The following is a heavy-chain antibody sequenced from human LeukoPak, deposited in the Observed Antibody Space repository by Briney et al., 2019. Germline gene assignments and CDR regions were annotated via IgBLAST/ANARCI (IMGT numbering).Heavy chain of an antibody. V-gene: IGHV4-59*08. Sequence: SETLSLTCTVSGGSISNYYWSWIRQPPGKGLEWIGYIYYSGSTNYIPSLKSRVTTSVDTSKNQFSLKLSSVTAADTAVYYCARHHMGASAGATASDIWGQGTMVTVSS. D-gene: IGHD1-26*01. CDR3: ARHHMGASAGATASDI. J-gene: IGHJ3*02. CDR2: IYYSGST. CDR1: GGSISNYY.